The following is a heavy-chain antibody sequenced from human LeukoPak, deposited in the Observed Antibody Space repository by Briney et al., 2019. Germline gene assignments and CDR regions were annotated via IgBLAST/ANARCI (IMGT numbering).Heavy chain of an antibody. CDR2: ISAYNGNT. V-gene: IGHV1-18*01. J-gene: IGHJ5*02. CDR3: ARGVAAARRGGTGEWSDP. D-gene: IGHD6-13*01. Sequence: GASVKVSCKASGYSFSSYGISWVRQAPGQGLEWMGWISAYNGNTNYAQKLQGRVTMTTDTSTNTAYMELRSLRSDDTAVYYCARGVAAARRGGTGEWSDPWGQGTLVTVSS. CDR1: GYSFSSYG.